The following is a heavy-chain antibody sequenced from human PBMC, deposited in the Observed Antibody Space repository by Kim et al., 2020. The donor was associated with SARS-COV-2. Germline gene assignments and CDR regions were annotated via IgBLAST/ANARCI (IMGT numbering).Heavy chain of an antibody. CDR2: IYGGDDK. Sequence: SGPTLVNPTQTLTLTCTFSGFSLSTSGVGVGWVRQPPGKALEWLALIYGGDDKRYSPSLENRLTITKDTSKNQVVLTMTNMDPVDTATYYCAHRIYSPSSDYGLDVWGQGTTVTVSS. CDR1: GFSLSTSGVG. CDR3: AHRIYSPSSDYGLDV. J-gene: IGHJ6*02. V-gene: IGHV2-5*02. D-gene: IGHD5-12*01.